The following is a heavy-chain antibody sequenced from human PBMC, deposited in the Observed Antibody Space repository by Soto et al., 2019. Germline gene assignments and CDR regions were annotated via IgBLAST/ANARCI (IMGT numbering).Heavy chain of an antibody. Sequence: GGSLRLSCAASGFTFSSYSMNWVRQAPGKGLEWVSSISSSSSYIYYADSVKGRFTIPRDNAKNSLYLQMNSLRAEDTAVYYCEREMGKYSSGPHFDYWGQGTLVTVSS. CDR1: GFTFSSYS. CDR2: ISSSSSYI. J-gene: IGHJ4*02. CDR3: EREMGKYSSGPHFDY. D-gene: IGHD6-19*01. V-gene: IGHV3-21*01.